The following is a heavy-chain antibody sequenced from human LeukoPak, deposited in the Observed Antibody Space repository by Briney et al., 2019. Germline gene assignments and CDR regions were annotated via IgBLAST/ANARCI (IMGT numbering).Heavy chain of an antibody. V-gene: IGHV4-61*02. CDR2: IYISGST. CDR3: AGDRGTWNDDGFDY. CDR1: GGSISSGSYY. Sequence: KASETLSLTCTVSGGSISSGSYYWSWIRQPAGKGLEWIGRIYISGSTNYNPSLKSRVTMSVDTSKNQFSLKLSSVTAADTAVYYCAGDRGTWNDDGFDYWGQGTLVTVSS. J-gene: IGHJ4*02. D-gene: IGHD1-1*01.